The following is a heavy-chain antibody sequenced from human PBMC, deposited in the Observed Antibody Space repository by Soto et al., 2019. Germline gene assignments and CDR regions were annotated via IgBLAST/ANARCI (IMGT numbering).Heavy chain of an antibody. J-gene: IGHJ4*02. CDR1: GVSISSGDDY. CDR3: ARGGGYDY. D-gene: IGHD3-22*01. V-gene: IGHV4-30-4*01. Sequence: QVQLRESGPGLVKPSQALCLTCIVSGVSISSGDDYWSWIRQPPGKGLEWIGYIYSSGSTYCNPSLRSRATISADTSKNQFSLELTSVTAADTAVYYCARGGGYDYWGQGALVTVSS. CDR2: IYSSGST.